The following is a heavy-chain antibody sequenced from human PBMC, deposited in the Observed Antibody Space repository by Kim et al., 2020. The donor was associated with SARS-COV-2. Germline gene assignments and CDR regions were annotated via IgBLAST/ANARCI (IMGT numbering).Heavy chain of an antibody. V-gene: IGHV4-59*01. CDR1: GGSMRSYY. Sequence: SETLSLTCTASGGSMRSYYWSWIRQPPGKGLEWIGYIYHSGSTNYNPSLKSRVTISVDTSKNQFSLNLRSVTAADTAVYYCARGAYDTTGYRRYYFDYW. J-gene: IGHJ4*01. D-gene: IGHD3-22*01. CDR3: ARGAYDTTGYRRYYFDY. CDR2: IYHSGST.